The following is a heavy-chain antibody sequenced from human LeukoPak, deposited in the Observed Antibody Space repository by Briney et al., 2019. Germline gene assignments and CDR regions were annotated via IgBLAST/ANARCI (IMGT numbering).Heavy chain of an antibody. CDR2: IYSSGPT. Sequence: EGSLRLSCAASGITVSSNYMSWVRQAPGKGLEWVSVIYSSGPTYYADSVKGRFTISRDTSKNTLYLQMNSLRAEDTAVYYCAKDTVGATHGNYMDVWGKGTTVTISS. CDR1: GITVSSNY. V-gene: IGHV3-66*01. J-gene: IGHJ6*03. CDR3: AKDTVGATHGNYMDV. D-gene: IGHD1-26*01.